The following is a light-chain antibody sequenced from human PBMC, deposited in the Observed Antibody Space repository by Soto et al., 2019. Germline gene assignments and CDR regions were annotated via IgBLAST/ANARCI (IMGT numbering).Light chain of an antibody. CDR2: AAS. CDR3: QQRKDWRRGT. V-gene: IGKV3-15*01. J-gene: IGKJ5*01. CDR1: QSVRSN. Sequence: EVEMTVSAATLYVSPGERATLSCRASQSVRSNLAWYQQKPGQPPRLLIYAASTRVTTIPARFSGSGSGTDFTLTISCLEPEDFAVYYCQQRKDWRRGTSGDGTRLEIK.